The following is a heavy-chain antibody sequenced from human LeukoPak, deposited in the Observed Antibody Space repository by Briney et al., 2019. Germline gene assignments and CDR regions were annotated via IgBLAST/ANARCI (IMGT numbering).Heavy chain of an antibody. CDR3: ARDHQGYFDY. CDR2: IYYSGST. CDR1: GGSISSGDYY. Sequence: SETLSLTCTVSGGSISSGDYYWSWIRQPPGKGLEWIGYIYYSGSTYYDPSLKSRVTISVDTSKNQFSLKLSSVAAADTAVYYCARDHQGYFDYWGQGTLVTVSS. J-gene: IGHJ4*02. V-gene: IGHV4-30-4*01.